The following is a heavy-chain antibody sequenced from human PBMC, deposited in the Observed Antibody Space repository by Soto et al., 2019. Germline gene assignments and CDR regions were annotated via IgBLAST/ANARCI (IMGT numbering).Heavy chain of an antibody. CDR1: GGTFSSYA. Sequence: QVQLVQSGAEVKKPGSSVKVSCEASGGTFSSYAISWVRQAPGQGLEWMGGIIPIFGTANYAQKFQGRVTITADKSTSTAYMELSSLRSEDTAVYYCARAKDIVVVPAAILHYYYYYGMDVWGQGTTVTVSS. CDR3: ARAKDIVVVPAAILHYYYYYGMDV. D-gene: IGHD2-2*01. J-gene: IGHJ6*02. CDR2: IIPIFGTA. V-gene: IGHV1-69*06.